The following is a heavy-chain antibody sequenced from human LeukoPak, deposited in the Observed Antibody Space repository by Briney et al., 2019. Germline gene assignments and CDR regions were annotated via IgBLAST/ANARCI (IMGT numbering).Heavy chain of an antibody. CDR2: MNPNSGNT. CDR1: GYTFTGYY. D-gene: IGHD3-10*01. V-gene: IGHV1-8*02. Sequence: ASVKVSCKASGYTFTGYYMHWVRQAPGQGLEWMGWMNPNSGNTGFAQKFQGRVTMTRNTSISTAYMELSSLRSEDTAVYYCARPTGGAFDVWGQGTMVTVPS. CDR3: ARPTGGAFDV. J-gene: IGHJ3*01.